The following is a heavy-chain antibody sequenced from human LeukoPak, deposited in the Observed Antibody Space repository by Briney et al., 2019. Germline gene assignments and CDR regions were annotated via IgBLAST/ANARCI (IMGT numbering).Heavy chain of an antibody. Sequence: SGGSLRLSCAASGFTFSSYSMNWVRQAPGKGLEWVSAISGSGGGTFYTHSVKGRFTISRDNSKNTLFLQMNGLRAEDTATYYCAKSRSPGYSMGYDPDYWGQGTLVIVST. J-gene: IGHJ4*02. V-gene: IGHV3-23*01. CDR3: AKSRSPGYSMGYDPDY. CDR1: GFTFSSYS. D-gene: IGHD5-18*01. CDR2: ISGSGGGT.